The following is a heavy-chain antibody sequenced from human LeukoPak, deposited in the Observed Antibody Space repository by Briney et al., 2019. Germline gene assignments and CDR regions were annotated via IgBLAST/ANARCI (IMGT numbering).Heavy chain of an antibody. CDR3: ARGTRIHSVYHLDY. J-gene: IGHJ4*02. D-gene: IGHD2-2*01. V-gene: IGHV1-8*01. CDR2: MNPNSGNT. CDR1: GYTFTSYD. Sequence: ASVKVSCKASGYTFTSYDINWVRQATGHGLEWMGWMNPNSGNTGYAQKLQGRVTMTRNTSISTAYMELSSLRSEETAVYYCARGTRIHSVYHLDYWGQGTLVTVSS.